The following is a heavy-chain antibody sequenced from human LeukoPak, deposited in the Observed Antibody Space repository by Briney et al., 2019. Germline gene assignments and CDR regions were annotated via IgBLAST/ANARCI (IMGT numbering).Heavy chain of an antibody. Sequence: SETLSLTCAVYGGSFSGYYWSWIRQPPGKGLEWIGEINHSGSTNYNPSLKSRVTVSVDTSKNQFSLKLSSVTAADTAVYYCARDLPYCGGDCYPDYWGQGTLVTVSS. D-gene: IGHD2-21*01. J-gene: IGHJ4*02. CDR2: INHSGST. CDR3: ARDLPYCGGDCYPDY. CDR1: GGSFSGYY. V-gene: IGHV4-34*01.